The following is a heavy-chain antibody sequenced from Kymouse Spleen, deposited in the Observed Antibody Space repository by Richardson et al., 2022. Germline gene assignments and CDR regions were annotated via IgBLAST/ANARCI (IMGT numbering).Heavy chain of an antibody. CDR3: ARDYYGSGSYLSYYYYYGMDV. V-gene: IGHV4-34*01. D-gene: IGHD3-10*01. Sequence: QVQLQQWGAGLLKPSETLSLTCAVYGGSFSGYYWSWIRQPPGKGLEWIGEINHSGSTNYNPSLKSRVTISVDTSKNQFSLKLSSVTAADTAVYYCARDYYGSGSYLSYYYYYGMDVWGQGTTVTVSS. CDR2: INHSGST. CDR1: GGSFSGYY. J-gene: IGHJ6*02.